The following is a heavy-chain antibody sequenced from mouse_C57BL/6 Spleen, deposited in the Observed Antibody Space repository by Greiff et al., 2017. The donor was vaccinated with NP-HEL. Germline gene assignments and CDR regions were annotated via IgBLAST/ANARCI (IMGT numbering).Heavy chain of an antibody. CDR1: GFNIKDYY. CDR2: IDPEDGDT. CDR3: TTGGSSYRGEFDV. J-gene: IGHJ1*03. V-gene: IGHV14-1*01. Sequence: VQLKESGAELVRPGASVKLSCTASGFNIKDYYMHWVKQRPEQGLEWIGRIDPEDGDTEYAPKFQGKATMTAEPSSNTAYLQLSSLTSEDTAVYYCTTGGSSYRGEFDVWSTGTTVTVSS. D-gene: IGHD1-1*01.